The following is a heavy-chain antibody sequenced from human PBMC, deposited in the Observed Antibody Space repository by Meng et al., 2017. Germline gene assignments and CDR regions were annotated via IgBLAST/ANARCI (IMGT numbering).Heavy chain of an antibody. CDR2: SYWNDDR. CDR1: AFSLSTSGVG. J-gene: IGHJ1*01. Sequence: TLKQWGPSRVKPKQSGTLVCVFSAFSLSTSGVGVVWIRQPPGKALEWLALSYWNDDRRYSPSLKSRLTITKDTSKNQVVLTMTNMDPVDTATYYCAHIPYSSSWYEYFQHWGQGTLVTVSS. V-gene: IGHV2-5*01. D-gene: IGHD6-13*01. CDR3: AHIPYSSSWYEYFQH.